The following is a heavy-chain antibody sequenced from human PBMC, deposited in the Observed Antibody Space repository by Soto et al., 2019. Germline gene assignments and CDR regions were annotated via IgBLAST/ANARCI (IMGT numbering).Heavy chain of an antibody. J-gene: IGHJ6*02. CDR3: AKGDVLRFLEGPYGMDV. CDR1: GFTFSSNA. V-gene: IGHV3-23*01. CDR2: ISGSGGST. D-gene: IGHD3-3*01. Sequence: GGSLRLSCAASGFTFSSNAMSWVRQAPGKGLEWVSAISGSGGSTYYADSVKGRFTISRDNSKNTLYLQMNSLRAEDTAVYYCAKGDVLRFLEGPYGMDVWGQGTTVTVSS.